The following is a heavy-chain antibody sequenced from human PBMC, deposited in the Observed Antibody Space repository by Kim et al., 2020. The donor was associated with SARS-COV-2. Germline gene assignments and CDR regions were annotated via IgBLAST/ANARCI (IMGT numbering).Heavy chain of an antibody. Sequence: SETLSLTCTVSGGSISSGGYYWSWIRQHPGKGLEWIGYIYYSGSTYYNPSLKSRVTISVDTSKNQFSLKLSSVTAADTAVYYCARASRDGYNYKGNWFDPWGQGTLVTVSS. V-gene: IGHV4-31*03. CDR1: GGSISSGGYY. CDR2: IYYSGST. D-gene: IGHD5-12*01. CDR3: ARASRDGYNYKGNWFDP. J-gene: IGHJ5*02.